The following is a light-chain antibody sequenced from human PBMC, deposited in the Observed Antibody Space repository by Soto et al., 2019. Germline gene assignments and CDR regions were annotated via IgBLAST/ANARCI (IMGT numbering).Light chain of an antibody. V-gene: IGLV1-40*01. Sequence: QSVLTQPPSVSGAPGQRVTISRTGSGSTFGAGYDVHWYQQLPGSAPKLLISDNTNRPSGVPDRFSGSKSGTSASLAISGLQAEDEADYYCQSYDSSLSVIFGGGTKLTVL. CDR1: GSTFGAGYD. CDR3: QSYDSSLSVI. J-gene: IGLJ2*01. CDR2: DNT.